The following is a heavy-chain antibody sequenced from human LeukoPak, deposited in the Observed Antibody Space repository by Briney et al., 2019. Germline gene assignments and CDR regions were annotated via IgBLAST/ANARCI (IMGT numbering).Heavy chain of an antibody. Sequence: GGSLRLSCAASGFTFSSYSMSWVRQAPGKGLEWVSVISGSGGTTYYADSVKGRFTISRDNSKNTLYLQMNSLRAEDTAVYYCAKGVGGSSGWYYFDYWGQGTLVTVSS. CDR2: ISGSGGTT. J-gene: IGHJ4*02. D-gene: IGHD6-19*01. V-gene: IGHV3-23*01. CDR1: GFTFSSYS. CDR3: AKGVGGSSGWYYFDY.